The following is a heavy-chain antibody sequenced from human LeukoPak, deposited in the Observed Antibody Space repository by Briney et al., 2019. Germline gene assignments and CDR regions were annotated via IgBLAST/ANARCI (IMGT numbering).Heavy chain of an antibody. CDR3: ARGPPLGGMIGPFDY. V-gene: IGHV1-69*06. D-gene: IGHD3-22*01. Sequence: EASLKVSCKASGDTFSIYAFSWVRQAPGQRLEWMGGIIPIFGTANYAQKFQGRVTITADKSTDTAYRELSSLRSEDTAVYYCARGPPLGGMIGPFDYWGQGTLVTVSS. J-gene: IGHJ4*02. CDR1: GDTFSIYA. CDR2: IIPIFGTA.